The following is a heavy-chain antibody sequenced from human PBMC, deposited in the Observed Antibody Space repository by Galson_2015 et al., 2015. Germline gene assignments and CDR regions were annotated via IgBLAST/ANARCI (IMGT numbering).Heavy chain of an antibody. CDR3: AKDYGDYYYYGMDV. D-gene: IGHD4-17*01. J-gene: IGHJ6*02. Sequence: SLRLSCAASGFTFSSYAMHWVRQAPGKGLEWVAVISYDGSNKYYADSVKGRFTISRDNSKNTLYLQMNSLRAEDTAVYYCAKDYGDYYYYGMDVWGQGTTVTVSS. CDR2: ISYDGSNK. CDR1: GFTFSSYA. V-gene: IGHV3-30-3*01.